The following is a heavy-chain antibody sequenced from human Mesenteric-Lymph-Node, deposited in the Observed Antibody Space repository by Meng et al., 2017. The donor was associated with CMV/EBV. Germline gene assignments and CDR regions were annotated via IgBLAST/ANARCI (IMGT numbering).Heavy chain of an antibody. J-gene: IGHJ5*02. V-gene: IGHV1-3*01. Sequence: SGYTFTSYGMHWVRQAPGQRLEWMGWINAGNGNTKYSQKFQGRVTITRDTSASTAYMELSSLRSEDTAVYYCARAYGSGSYYNWFDPWGQGTLVTVSS. D-gene: IGHD3-10*01. CDR1: GYTFTSYG. CDR2: INAGNGNT. CDR3: ARAYGSGSYYNWFDP.